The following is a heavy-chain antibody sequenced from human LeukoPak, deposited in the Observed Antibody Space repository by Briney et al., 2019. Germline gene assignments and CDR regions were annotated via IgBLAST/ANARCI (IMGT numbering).Heavy chain of an antibody. J-gene: IGHJ6*02. CDR2: INHSGST. Sequence: KPSETLSLTCAVYGGSFSGYYWSWIRQPPGKGLEWIGEINHSGSTNYNPSLKSRVTISVDTSKNQFSLKLSSVTAADTAVYYCASPLVRGVIPPYGMDVWGQGTTVTVSS. V-gene: IGHV4-34*01. D-gene: IGHD3-10*01. CDR1: GGSFSGYY. CDR3: ASPLVRGVIPPYGMDV.